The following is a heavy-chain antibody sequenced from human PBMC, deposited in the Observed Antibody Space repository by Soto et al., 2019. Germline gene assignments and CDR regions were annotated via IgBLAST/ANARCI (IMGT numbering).Heavy chain of an antibody. V-gene: IGHV4-30-4*01. CDR1: GGSISSGDYY. Sequence: SETLSLTCTVSGGSISSGDYYWTWVRQPPGKGLEWIGYIYYDGNSQHNPSLKSRVTMSIDTSKNQFSLNLSSVTAADTAVYYCARDRRWLPRGPNNWLDLWGQGTQVTVSS. CDR3: ARDRRWLPRGPNNWLDL. CDR2: IYYDGNS. D-gene: IGHD5-12*01. J-gene: IGHJ5*02.